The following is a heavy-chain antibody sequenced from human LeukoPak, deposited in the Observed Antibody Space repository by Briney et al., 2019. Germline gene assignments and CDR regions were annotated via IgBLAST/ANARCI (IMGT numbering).Heavy chain of an antibody. CDR1: GGTFSSYA. CDR2: IIPIFGTA. V-gene: IGHV1-69*01. Sequence: GSSVKVSCKASGGTFSSYAISWVRQAPGQGLEWMGGIIPIFGTANYAQKFQGRVTITADESTSTAYMELSSLRSEDTAVYYCARESNYYDSSGYYYGYWAQGPLVPVS. J-gene: IGHJ4*02. CDR3: ARESNYYDSSGYYYGY. D-gene: IGHD3-22*01.